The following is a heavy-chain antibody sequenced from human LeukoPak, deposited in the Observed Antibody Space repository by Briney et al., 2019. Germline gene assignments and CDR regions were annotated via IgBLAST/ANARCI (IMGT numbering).Heavy chain of an antibody. J-gene: IGHJ6*02. Sequence: SVKVSCKASGGNFNTYNINWVRQAPGQGLEWMGRIIPILGKPIYAQKFQGRVTITADKSTSTAYLELSSLISEDAAVYYCARAGYRVDVWGQGTTVTVSS. V-gene: IGHV1-69*02. D-gene: IGHD2-15*01. CDR1: GGNFNTYN. CDR2: IIPILGKP. CDR3: ARAGYRVDV.